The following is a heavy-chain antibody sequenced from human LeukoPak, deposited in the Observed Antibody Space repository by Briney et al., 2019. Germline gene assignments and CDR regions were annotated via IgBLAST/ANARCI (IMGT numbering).Heavy chain of an antibody. J-gene: IGHJ6*03. V-gene: IGHV1-69*05. D-gene: IGHD1-26*01. CDR1: GDIFNSYS. CDR3: ARVGRSRGSLPNSYYYMDV. CDR2: IIPVFGST. Sequence: SVKVSCNASGDIFNSYSVSWVRQAPGQGLEWMGGIIPVFGSTNYAQKFQGRVTITTDQSTRTAYMELNSLSSDDTAVYYCARVGRSRGSLPNSYYYMDVWGKGTTVTVSS.